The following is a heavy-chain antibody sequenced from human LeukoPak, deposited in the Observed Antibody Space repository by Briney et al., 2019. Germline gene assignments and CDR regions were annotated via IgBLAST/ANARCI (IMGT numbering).Heavy chain of an antibody. CDR3: ARFLKLVAPALRPLPRRLNWFDP. J-gene: IGHJ5*02. CDR2: INHSGST. Sequence: SETLSLTCAVYGGSFSGYYWSWIRQPPARGLEWIGEINHSGSTNYNPSLKSRVTISVAPSKNQFSLKLSSVTAADTAVYYCARFLKLVAPALRPLPRRLNWFDPWGQGTLVTVSS. V-gene: IGHV4-34*01. CDR1: GGSFSGYY. D-gene: IGHD2-2*01.